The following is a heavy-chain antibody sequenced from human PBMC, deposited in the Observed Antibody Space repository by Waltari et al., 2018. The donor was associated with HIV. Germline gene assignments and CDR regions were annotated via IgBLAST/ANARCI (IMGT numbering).Heavy chain of an antibody. D-gene: IGHD6-13*01. CDR2: ISYDGSNK. CDR1: GFTFSRYG. J-gene: IGHJ4*02. V-gene: IGHV3-30*18. CDR3: AKDAHSSSWPPDY. Sequence: QVQLVESGGGVVQPGRSLRLSCAASGFTFSRYGMHWVRQAPGKGLEWVAVISYDGSNKYYADSVKGRFTISRDNSKNTLYLQMNSLRAEDTAVYYCAKDAHSSSWPPDYWGQGTLVTVSS.